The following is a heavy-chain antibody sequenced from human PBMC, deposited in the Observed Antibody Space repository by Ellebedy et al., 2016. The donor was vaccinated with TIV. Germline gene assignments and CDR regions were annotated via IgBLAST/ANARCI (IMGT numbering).Heavy chain of an antibody. J-gene: IGHJ6*02. Sequence: PGGSLRLSCAASGFTFSTYGMHWVRQAPGKGLEWVAVISYDGSNKYYADSVKGRFTISRDNSKNTLYLQVNTLRTEDTAVYYCVKDLGLRGVDVWGQGTTVTVSS. CDR2: ISYDGSNK. D-gene: IGHD3-16*01. CDR1: GFTFSTYG. V-gene: IGHV3-30*18. CDR3: VKDLGLRGVDV.